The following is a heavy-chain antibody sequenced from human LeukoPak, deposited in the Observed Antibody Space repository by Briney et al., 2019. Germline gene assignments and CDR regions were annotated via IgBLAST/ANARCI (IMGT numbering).Heavy chain of an antibody. Sequence: GASVKVSCKASGGTFINYSITWVRQAPGLGPEWMGRIIPIIGMEDYAQKFQGRVTITADESTSTAYMELSSLRSEDTAVYYCARVTTIFGVARGYFDYWGQGTLVTVSS. CDR3: ARVTTIFGVARGYFDY. V-gene: IGHV1-69*04. D-gene: IGHD3-3*01. CDR1: GGTFINYS. J-gene: IGHJ4*02. CDR2: IIPIIGME.